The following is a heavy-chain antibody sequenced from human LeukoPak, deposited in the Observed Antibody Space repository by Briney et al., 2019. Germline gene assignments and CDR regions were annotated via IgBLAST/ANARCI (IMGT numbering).Heavy chain of an antibody. CDR1: GFTFSSYA. V-gene: IGHV3-30*04. D-gene: IGHD2-15*01. CDR2: IWYGGSNK. J-gene: IGHJ6*02. CDR3: VSSVVVVAAKVGYYYGMDV. Sequence: GGSLRLSCAASGFTFSSYAMHWVRQAPGKGLEWVAVIWYGGSNKYYADSVKGRFTISRDNSKNTLYLQMNSLRAEDTAVYYCVSSVVVVAAKVGYYYGMDVWGQGTTVTVSS.